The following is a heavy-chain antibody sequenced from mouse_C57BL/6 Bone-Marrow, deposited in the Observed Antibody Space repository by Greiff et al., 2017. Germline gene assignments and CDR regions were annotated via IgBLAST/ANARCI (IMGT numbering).Heavy chain of an antibody. D-gene: IGHD2-4*01. Sequence: QVQLLQSGAELARPGASVKLSCKASGYTFTSYGISWVKQRTGQGLEWIGEIYPRSGNTSYNEKFKGKATLTADKSSSTAYMELRSLTSEDSAVYFCATYDDYDECAYWGQGTLVTVSA. V-gene: IGHV1-81*01. CDR3: ATYDDYDECAY. CDR1: GYTFTSYG. J-gene: IGHJ3*01. CDR2: IYPRSGNT.